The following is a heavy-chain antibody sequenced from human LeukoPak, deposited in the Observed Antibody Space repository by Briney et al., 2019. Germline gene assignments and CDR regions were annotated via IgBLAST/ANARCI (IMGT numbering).Heavy chain of an antibody. V-gene: IGHV3-48*01. J-gene: IGHJ4*02. CDR1: GFTFSTYS. D-gene: IGHD3-22*01. CDR3: ARGSTYYDSSGQVPFDY. Sequence: GGSLRLSCAASGFTFSTYSMNWVRQAPGKGLEWVSYISSSSSTIYYADSVKGRFTISRDNAKNSLYLQMNSLRAEDTAVYYCARGSTYYDSSGQVPFDYWGQGILVTVSS. CDR2: ISSSSSTI.